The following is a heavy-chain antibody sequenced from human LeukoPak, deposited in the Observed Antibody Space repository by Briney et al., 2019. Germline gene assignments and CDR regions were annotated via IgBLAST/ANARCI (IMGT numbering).Heavy chain of an antibody. CDR1: GGSISSSSYC. V-gene: IGHV4-39*02. Sequence: SETLSLTCTVSGGSISSSSYCWGWIRQPPGKGLEWIGSIYYSGSTYYNPSLKSRVTISVDTSKNQFSLKLSSVTAADTAVYYCARDPVASGWSFNWFDPWGQGTLVTVPS. D-gene: IGHD6-19*01. CDR2: IYYSGST. CDR3: ARDPVASGWSFNWFDP. J-gene: IGHJ5*02.